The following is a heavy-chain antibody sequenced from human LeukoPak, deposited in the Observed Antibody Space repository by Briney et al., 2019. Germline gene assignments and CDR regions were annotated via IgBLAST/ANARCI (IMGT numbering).Heavy chain of an antibody. V-gene: IGHV4-34*01. CDR2: INHSGST. J-gene: IGHJ5*02. CDR3: AWGDYELNWFDP. Sequence: SETLSLTCAVYGGSFSGYYWSWIRQPPGKGLEWIGEINHSGSTNYNPSLKSRVTISVDTSKNQFSLKLSSVTAADTAVYYCAWGDYELNWFDPWGQGTLVTVSS. D-gene: IGHD4-17*01. CDR1: GGSFSGYY.